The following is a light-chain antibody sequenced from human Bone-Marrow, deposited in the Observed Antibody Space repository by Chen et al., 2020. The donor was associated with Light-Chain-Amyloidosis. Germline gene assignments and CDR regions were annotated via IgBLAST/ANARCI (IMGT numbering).Light chain of an antibody. Sequence: DIQMTQSPSILSASVGDRVPISCRASQSISRWLAWYQQRPGKAPKVLIFDASNLQSGIPSRFSGSRSETDFTLTISSLQPEDYATHYCQQYNGCSAITFGQGTRLESK. CDR1: QSISRW. V-gene: IGKV1-5*01. J-gene: IGKJ5*01. CDR3: QQYNGCSAIT. CDR2: DAS.